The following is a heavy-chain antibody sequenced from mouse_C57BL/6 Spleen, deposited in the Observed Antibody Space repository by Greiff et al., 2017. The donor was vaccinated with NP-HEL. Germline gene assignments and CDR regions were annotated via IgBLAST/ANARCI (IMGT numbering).Heavy chain of an antibody. CDR3: ARSYDGYPYAMDY. Sequence: QVQLQQSGAELVKPGASVKMSCKASGYTFTSYWITWVKQRPGQGLEWIGDIYPGSGSTNYNEKFKSKATLTVDTSSSTAYMQLSSLTSEDSAVYYCARSYDGYPYAMDYWGQGTSVTVSS. CDR2: IYPGSGST. V-gene: IGHV1-55*01. D-gene: IGHD2-3*01. CDR1: GYTFTSYW. J-gene: IGHJ4*01.